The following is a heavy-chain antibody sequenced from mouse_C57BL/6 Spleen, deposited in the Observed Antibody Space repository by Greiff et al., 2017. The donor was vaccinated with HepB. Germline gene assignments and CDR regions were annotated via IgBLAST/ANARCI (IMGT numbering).Heavy chain of an antibody. V-gene: IGHV1-22*01. Sequence: VHVKQSGPELVKPGASVKMSCKASGYTFTDYNMHWVKQSHGKSLEWIGYINPNNGGTSYNQKFKGKATLTVNKSSSTAYMELRSLTSEDSAVYYCARGGNYRYYFDYWGQGTTLTVSS. CDR1: GYTFTDYN. CDR3: ARGGNYRYYFDY. J-gene: IGHJ2*01. CDR2: INPNNGGT. D-gene: IGHD2-1*01.